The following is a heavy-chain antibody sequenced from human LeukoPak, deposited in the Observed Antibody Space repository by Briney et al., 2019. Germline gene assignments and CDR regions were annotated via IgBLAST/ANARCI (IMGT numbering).Heavy chain of an antibody. Sequence: GGSLRLSCAASGFTLSSYAMSWVRQAPGKGLEWVSAISGSGGSTYYADSVKGRFTISRDNSKNTLYLQMNSLKTEDTAVYYCTTAADLEWAPPYYYYYYMDVWGKGTTVTVSS. V-gene: IGHV3-23*01. CDR3: TTAADLEWAPPYYYYYYMDV. J-gene: IGHJ6*03. CDR1: GFTLSSYA. CDR2: ISGSGGST. D-gene: IGHD3-3*01.